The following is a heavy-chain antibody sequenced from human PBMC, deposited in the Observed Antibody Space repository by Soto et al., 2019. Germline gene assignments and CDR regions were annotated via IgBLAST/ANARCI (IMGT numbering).Heavy chain of an antibody. Sequence: ASVKVSCKASGYTFTSYAMHWVRQAPGQRLEWMGWINAGNVNTKYSQKFQGRVTITRDTSASTAYMELSSLRSEDTAVYYCARNHYCSSTSCYYGPYYYGMDVWGQGTTVTVSS. CDR3: ARNHYCSSTSCYYGPYYYGMDV. CDR2: INAGNVNT. V-gene: IGHV1-3*01. D-gene: IGHD2-2*01. CDR1: GYTFTSYA. J-gene: IGHJ6*02.